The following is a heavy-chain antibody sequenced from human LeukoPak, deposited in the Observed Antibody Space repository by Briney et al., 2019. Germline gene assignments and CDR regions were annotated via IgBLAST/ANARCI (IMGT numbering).Heavy chain of an antibody. D-gene: IGHD6-13*01. CDR3: TSLWGSSWSFDL. CDR1: GFTFSSYA. J-gene: IGHJ4*02. V-gene: IGHV3-48*03. Sequence: PGGSLRLSCAGYGFTFSSYAFNWVRQAPGKGLEWVSYIRSSGEAIYYADSVRGRFTISRDNAKNSLYLQMNSLRAEDTAVYYCTSLWGSSWSFDLWGQGTLVTVSS. CDR2: IRSSGEAI.